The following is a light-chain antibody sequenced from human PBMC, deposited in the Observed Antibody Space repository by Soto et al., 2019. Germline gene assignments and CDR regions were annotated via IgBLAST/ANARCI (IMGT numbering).Light chain of an antibody. CDR3: QQSYSTPPVT. CDR1: QSISSY. CDR2: AAS. Sequence: DNQMTQSPSSLSASVGDRVTITCRASQSISSYLNWYQQKPGKAPKLLIYAASSLQSGVPSRFSGSGSGTDFTLTISSLQPEDFATYYCQQSYSTPPVTFGGGTKVEIK. J-gene: IGKJ4*01. V-gene: IGKV1-39*01.